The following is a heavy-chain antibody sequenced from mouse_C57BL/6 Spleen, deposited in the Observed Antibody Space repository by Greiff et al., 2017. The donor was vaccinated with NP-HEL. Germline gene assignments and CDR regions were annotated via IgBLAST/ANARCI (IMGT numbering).Heavy chain of an antibody. V-gene: IGHV5-17*01. J-gene: IGHJ4*01. CDR1: GFTFSDYG. CDR2: ISSGSSTI. Sequence: EVQVVESGGVLVKPGGSLKLSCAASGFTFSDYGMHWVRQAPEKGLEWVAYISSGSSTIYYADTVKGRFTISRDNAKNTLFLQMTSLRSEDTAMYYCASYYGSRDYAMDYWGQGTSVTVSS. D-gene: IGHD1-1*01. CDR3: ASYYGSRDYAMDY.